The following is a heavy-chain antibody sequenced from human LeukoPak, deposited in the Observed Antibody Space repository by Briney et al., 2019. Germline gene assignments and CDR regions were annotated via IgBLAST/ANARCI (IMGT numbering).Heavy chain of an antibody. Sequence: SETLSLTCTVSGYSISSGYYWGWIRQPPGKGLEWIGEINHSGSTNYNPSLKSRVTISVDTSKNQFSLKRSSVTAADTAVYYCARLQGIAVAGTDYWGQGTLVTVSS. CDR1: GYSISSGYY. J-gene: IGHJ4*02. V-gene: IGHV4-38-2*02. CDR3: ARLQGIAVAGTDY. CDR2: INHSGST. D-gene: IGHD6-19*01.